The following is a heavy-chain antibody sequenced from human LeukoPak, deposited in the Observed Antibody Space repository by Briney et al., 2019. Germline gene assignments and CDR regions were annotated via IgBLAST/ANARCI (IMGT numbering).Heavy chain of an antibody. D-gene: IGHD3-9*01. CDR2: INAGNGNT. CDR3: ARGAVLRYLLREVDY. CDR1: GYTFTSYA. J-gene: IGHJ4*02. V-gene: IGHV1-3*01. Sequence: GASVKVSCKASGYTFTSYAMHWVRQAPGQRLEWMGWINAGNGNTKYSQKFQGRVTITRDTSASTAYMELSSLRSEDTAVYYCARGAVLRYLLREVDYWGQGTLVTVSS.